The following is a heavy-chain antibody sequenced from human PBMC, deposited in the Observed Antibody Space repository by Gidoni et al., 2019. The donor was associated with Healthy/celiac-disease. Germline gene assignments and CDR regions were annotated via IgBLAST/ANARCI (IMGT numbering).Heavy chain of an antibody. V-gene: IGHV3-66*01. CDR3: ATPWAAAVLSYYYGMDV. CDR2: IYSGGST. D-gene: IGHD6-13*01. J-gene: IGHJ6*02. Sequence: EVQLVESGGGLVQPGGSLRLSCAASGFTVRSNYMSWVRQAPGKGLEWVSVIYSGGSTYYADSVKGRFTISRDNSKNTLYLQMNSLRAEDTAVYYCATPWAAAVLSYYYGMDVWGQGTTVTVSS. CDR1: GFTVRSNY.